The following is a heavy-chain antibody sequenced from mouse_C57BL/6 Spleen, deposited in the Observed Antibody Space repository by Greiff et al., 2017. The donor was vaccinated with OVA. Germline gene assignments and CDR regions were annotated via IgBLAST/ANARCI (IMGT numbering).Heavy chain of an antibody. V-gene: IGHV1-15*01. CDR2: IDPETGGT. CDR1: GYTFTDYE. J-gene: IGHJ2*01. Sequence: QVQLKQSGAELVRPGASVTLSCKASGYTFTDYEMHWVKQTPVHGLEWIGAIDPETGGTAYNQKFKGKAILTADKSSSTAYMELRSLTSEDSAVYYCTRFPYYYGSSGDYWGQGTTLTVSS. CDR3: TRFPYYYGSSGDY. D-gene: IGHD1-1*01.